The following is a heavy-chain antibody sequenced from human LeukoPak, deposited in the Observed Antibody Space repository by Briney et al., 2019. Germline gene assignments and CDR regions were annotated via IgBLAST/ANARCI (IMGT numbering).Heavy chain of an antibody. V-gene: IGHV1-46*01. CDR2: INPRDDYK. D-gene: IGHD1-26*01. CDR1: GYPFTNYH. CDR3: ARDGGSYSAGY. Sequence: ASVKVSCKASGYPFTNYHMHWVRQAPGQGLEWLGIINPRDDYKNYAQKFQGRITITRDTSTSTVYMDLSSLTSDDTAVYYCARDGGSYSAGYWGQGTLVTVSS. J-gene: IGHJ4*02.